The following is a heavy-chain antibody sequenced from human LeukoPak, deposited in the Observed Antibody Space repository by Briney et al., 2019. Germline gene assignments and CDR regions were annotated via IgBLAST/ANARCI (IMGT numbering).Heavy chain of an antibody. V-gene: IGHV1-69*04. Sequence: SVKVSCKTSEGTYNHHGITWLRQAPGHGLEWMGRVIPILGQVAYAQKFQGRVTITADKSTTSIYLEVRGLTSEDMAVYYCARDSAGHPDYWGQGTPVIVSS. D-gene: IGHD3-10*01. CDR3: ARDSAGHPDY. CDR1: EGTYNHHG. J-gene: IGHJ4*02. CDR2: VIPILGQV.